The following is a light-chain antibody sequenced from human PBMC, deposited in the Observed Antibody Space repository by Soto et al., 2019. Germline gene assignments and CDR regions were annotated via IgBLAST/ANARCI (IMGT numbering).Light chain of an antibody. CDR1: SSDVGGYNY. J-gene: IGLJ1*01. V-gene: IGLV2-11*01. CDR2: DVS. Sequence: QSALPQPRSVSGSPGQSVTISCTGTSSDVGGYNYVSWYQQHPGKAPKLMIYDVSKRPSGVPDRFSGSKSGNTASLTISGLQAEDEADYYCCSYAGSYTFGYVFGTGTKLSVL. CDR3: CSYAGSYTFGYV.